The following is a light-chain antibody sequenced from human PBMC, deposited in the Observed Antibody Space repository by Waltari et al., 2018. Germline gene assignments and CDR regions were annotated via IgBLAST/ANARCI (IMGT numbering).Light chain of an antibody. Sequence: QSVLTQPPSVSGTPGQRVSFSCSGSSSNIGSKSVNWYQQVPGTAPKLLIYSNNQRPSGFPDRFSGSKSGTSASLAISGLQSEDEADYYCATWDDSLNGLFGGGTRLTVL. CDR1: SSNIGSKS. J-gene: IGLJ2*01. CDR3: ATWDDSLNGL. V-gene: IGLV1-44*01. CDR2: SNN.